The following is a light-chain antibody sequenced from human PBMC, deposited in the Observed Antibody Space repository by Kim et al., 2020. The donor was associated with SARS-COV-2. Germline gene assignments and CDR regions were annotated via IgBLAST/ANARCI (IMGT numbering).Light chain of an antibody. V-gene: IGLV3-1*01. J-gene: IGLJ2*01. Sequence: VSPGQTASITCSGDKLGDKYACWYQQKPGQCPVLVIYQDSKRPSGIPERFSGSNSGNTATLTISGTQAMDEADYYCQAWDSSTVVFGGGTQLTVL. CDR2: QDS. CDR3: QAWDSSTVV. CDR1: KLGDKY.